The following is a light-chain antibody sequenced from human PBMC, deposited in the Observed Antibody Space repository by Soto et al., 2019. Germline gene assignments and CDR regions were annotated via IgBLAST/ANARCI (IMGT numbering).Light chain of an antibody. Sequence: DIHMTQSPSSLSVSVGDRVTITCRASQSISSYLNWYQQKPGKVPKLLIYASFILHSGVPSRFSGNGSATDFSLTISTLQPEDFATYYCQQSYGTPYTVGQGTKLEIK. CDR3: QQSYGTPYT. J-gene: IGKJ2*01. CDR2: ASF. V-gene: IGKV1-39*01. CDR1: QSISSY.